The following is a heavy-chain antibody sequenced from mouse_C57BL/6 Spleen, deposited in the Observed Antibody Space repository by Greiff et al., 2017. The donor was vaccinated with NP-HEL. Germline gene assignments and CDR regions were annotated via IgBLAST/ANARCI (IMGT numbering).Heavy chain of an antibody. CDR3: ARSYGSSYGAY. D-gene: IGHD1-1*01. Sequence: QVTLKESGPGILQSSQTLSLTCSFSGFSLSTSGMGVSWIRQPSGKGLEWLAHIYWDDDKRYNPSLKSRLTISKDTSRNQVFLKITSVDTADTATYYCARSYGSSYGAYWGQGTLVTVSA. J-gene: IGHJ3*01. V-gene: IGHV8-12*01. CDR2: IYWDDDK. CDR1: GFSLSTSGMG.